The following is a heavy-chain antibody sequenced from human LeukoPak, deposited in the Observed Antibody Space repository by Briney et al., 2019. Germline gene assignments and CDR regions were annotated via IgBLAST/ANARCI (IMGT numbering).Heavy chain of an antibody. CDR2: IYTSGST. V-gene: IGHV4-61*02. D-gene: IGHD3-22*01. J-gene: IGHJ5*02. CDR1: GGSISSGSYY. CDR3: ARGYYYDSSGYYDDVPWFDP. Sequence: SETLSLTCSVSGGSISSGSYYWSWIRQPAGKALEWIGRIYTSGSTNYNPSLKSRVTISVDTSKNQLSLKLSSVTAADTAVYYCARGYYYDSSGYYDDVPWFDPWGQGTPVTVSS.